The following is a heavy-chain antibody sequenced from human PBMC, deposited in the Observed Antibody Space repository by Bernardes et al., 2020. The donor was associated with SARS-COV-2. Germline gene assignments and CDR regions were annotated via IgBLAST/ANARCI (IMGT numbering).Heavy chain of an antibody. J-gene: IGHJ6*02. Sequence: GGSLRLSCAASGFTFSNYAMSWVRQAPGKGLEWVSDISGPGRTYYADSVKGRFTISRDNSKNTLYLEMSSLRAEDTAVYYCAKELAYGSSWRDYSYYFGMDVWGQGTTVTVSS. CDR3: AKELAYGSSWRDYSYYFGMDV. CDR2: ISGPGRT. CDR1: GFTFSNYA. D-gene: IGHD6-13*01. V-gene: IGHV3-23*01.